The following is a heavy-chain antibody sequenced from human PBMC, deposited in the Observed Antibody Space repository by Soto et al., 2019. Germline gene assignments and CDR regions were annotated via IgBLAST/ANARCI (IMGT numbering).Heavy chain of an antibody. J-gene: IGHJ3*02. Sequence: EVQLVESGGGLVKPGGSLRLSCAASGFTVTNYNLNWFRQAPGKGLEWVSSISSSSSYIYYADSVKGRFTISRDNAKNSLYLQMNSLRAEDTAVYYCARIELGGFDIWGKGTKLTVS. D-gene: IGHD1-26*01. CDR2: ISSSSSYI. CDR3: ARIELGGFDI. V-gene: IGHV3-21*01. CDR1: GFTVTNYN.